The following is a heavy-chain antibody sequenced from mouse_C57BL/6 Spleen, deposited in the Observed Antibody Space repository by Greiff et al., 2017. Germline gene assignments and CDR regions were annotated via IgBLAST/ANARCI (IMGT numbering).Heavy chain of an antibody. CDR3: SRYDYGSSPRYWYFDV. CDR1: GYTFTSYT. Sequence: QVQLQQSGAELARPGASVKMSCKASGYTFTSYTMHWVKQRPGQGLEWIGYITPSSGYTKYNQKFKDKATLTADKSSSTAYMQLSSLTSEDSAVYYCSRYDYGSSPRYWYFDVWGTGTTVTVSS. CDR2: ITPSSGYT. D-gene: IGHD1-1*01. J-gene: IGHJ1*03. V-gene: IGHV1-4*01.